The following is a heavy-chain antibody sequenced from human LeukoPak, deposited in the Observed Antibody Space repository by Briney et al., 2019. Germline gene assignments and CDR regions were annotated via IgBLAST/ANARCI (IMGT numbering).Heavy chain of an antibody. J-gene: IGHJ4*02. CDR3: ASPRVGATHFDY. Sequence: ASVKVSCKASGGTFSSYAISWVLQAPGQGLEWMGGIIPIFGTANYAQKFQGRVTITTDESTSTAYMELSSLRSEDTAVYYCASPRVGATHFDYWGQGTLVTVSS. D-gene: IGHD1-26*01. V-gene: IGHV1-69*05. CDR2: IIPIFGTA. CDR1: GGTFSSYA.